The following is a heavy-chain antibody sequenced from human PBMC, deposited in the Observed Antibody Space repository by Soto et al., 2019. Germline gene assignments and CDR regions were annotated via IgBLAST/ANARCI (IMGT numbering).Heavy chain of an antibody. V-gene: IGHV4-34*01. CDR2: INHSGST. J-gene: IGHJ5*02. CDR1: GGSFSGYY. D-gene: IGHD4-4*01. Sequence: KPSETLSLTCAVYGGSFSGYYWSWIRQPPGKGLEWIGEINHSGSTNYNPSLKSRVTISVDTSKNQFSLKLSSVTAADTAVYYCARDPRYFNYVGFGFDPWGQGTMVTVSS. CDR3: ARDPRYFNYVGFGFDP.